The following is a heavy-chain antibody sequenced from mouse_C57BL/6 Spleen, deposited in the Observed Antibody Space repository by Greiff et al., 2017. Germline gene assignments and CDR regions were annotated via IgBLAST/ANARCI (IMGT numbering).Heavy chain of an antibody. J-gene: IGHJ2*01. V-gene: IGHV1-74*01. Sequence: QVQLQQPGAELVKPGASVKVSCKASGYTFTSYWMHWVKQRPGQGLEWIGRIHPSDSDTNYNQKFKGKATLTVDKSSSTAYMQLSSLTSEDSAVYYCAIGVLRYYGSSYEDYFDYWGQGTTLTVSS. D-gene: IGHD1-1*01. CDR2: IHPSDSDT. CDR1: GYTFTSYW. CDR3: AIGVLRYYGSSYEDYFDY.